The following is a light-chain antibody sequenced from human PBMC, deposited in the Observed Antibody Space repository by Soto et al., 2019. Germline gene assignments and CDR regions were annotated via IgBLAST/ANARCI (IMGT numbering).Light chain of an antibody. J-gene: IGLJ3*02. CDR3: QTWGRPILVV. CDR1: SGYSRNA. CDR2: VNSDGSH. Sequence: QPVLTQSPSASASLGASVKLTCTLSSGYSRNAIAWHQQQPEKGPRFLMRVNSDGSHNKGAGIPDRFSGSSSGAERYLTISSLQSEDEGDYYCQTWGRPILVVFGGGTKVTVL. V-gene: IGLV4-69*01.